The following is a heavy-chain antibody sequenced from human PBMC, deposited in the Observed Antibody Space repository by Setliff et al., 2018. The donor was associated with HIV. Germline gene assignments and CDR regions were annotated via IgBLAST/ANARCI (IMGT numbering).Heavy chain of an antibody. V-gene: IGHV4-4*07. CDR2: IYPSGST. J-gene: IGHJ5*02. CDR1: GGSISSYY. Sequence: SETLSLTCTVSGGSISSYYWSWIRQPAGQGLEWIVRIYPSGSTNSNPSLESRVTMSVDTSKNQFSLKLSSVTAADTAVYYCARDTTPGIGQAANWFDPWGQGTLVTVSS. CDR3: ARDTTPGIGQAANWFDP. D-gene: IGHD1-1*01.